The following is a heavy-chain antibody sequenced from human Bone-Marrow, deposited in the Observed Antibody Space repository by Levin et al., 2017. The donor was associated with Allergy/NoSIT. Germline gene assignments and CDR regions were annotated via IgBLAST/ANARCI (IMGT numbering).Heavy chain of an antibody. CDR3: AARCSSTSCYGESGFDP. V-gene: IGHV4-34*01. CDR1: GGSFSGYY. J-gene: IGHJ5*02. D-gene: IGHD2-2*01. Sequence: SQTLSLTCAVYGGSFSGYYWSWIRQPPGKGLEWIGEINHSGSTNYNPSLKSRVTISVDTSKNQFSLKLSSVTAADTAVYYCAARCSSTSCYGESGFDPWGQGTLVTVSS. CDR2: INHSGST.